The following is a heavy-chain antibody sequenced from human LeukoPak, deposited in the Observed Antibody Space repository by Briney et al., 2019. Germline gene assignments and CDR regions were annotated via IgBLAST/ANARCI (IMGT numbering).Heavy chain of an antibody. Sequence: GGSLRLSCAASGFTFDDYAMHWVRQVPGKGLEWVSGISWNSGSIGYADSVKGRFTISRDNAKNSLYLQMNSLRAEDTALYYCAKSKGSGGRENFDYWGQGTLVTVSS. V-gene: IGHV3-9*01. CDR1: GFTFDDYA. D-gene: IGHD2-15*01. CDR2: ISWNSGSI. J-gene: IGHJ4*02. CDR3: AKSKGSGGRENFDY.